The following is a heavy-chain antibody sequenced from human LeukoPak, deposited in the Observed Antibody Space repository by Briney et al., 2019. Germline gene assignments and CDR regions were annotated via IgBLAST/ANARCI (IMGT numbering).Heavy chain of an antibody. CDR3: ARDSYDILTTNWFDP. V-gene: IGHV1-2*06. CDR2: INPNSGGT. D-gene: IGHD3-9*01. J-gene: IGHJ5*02. Sequence: ASVKVSCKASGYTFTGYYMHWVRQAPGQGLEWMGRINPNSGGTNYAQKLQGRVTMTTDTSTSTAYMELRSLRSDDTAVYYCARDSYDILTTNWFDPWGQGTLVTVSS. CDR1: GYTFTGYY.